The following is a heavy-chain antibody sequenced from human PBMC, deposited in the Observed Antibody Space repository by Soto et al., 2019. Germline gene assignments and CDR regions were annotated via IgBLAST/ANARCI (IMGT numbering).Heavy chain of an antibody. J-gene: IGHJ5*02. CDR2: TYYRSKWYI. CDR1: GDSVSSNSAD. Sequence: QVQLQQSGPGLVRPSQTLSLTCAISGDSVSSNSADWTWIRQSPSRGLEWLGRTYYRSKWYIDYAVSVKSRININPDTSKNQFSLHLNSVTHEDTAIYYCARGGAVAGAFPWFDPWGQGALVTVSS. CDR3: ARGGAVAGAFPWFDP. V-gene: IGHV6-1*01. D-gene: IGHD6-13*01.